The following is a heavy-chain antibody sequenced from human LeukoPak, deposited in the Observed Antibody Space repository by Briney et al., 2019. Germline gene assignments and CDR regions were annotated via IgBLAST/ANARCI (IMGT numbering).Heavy chain of an antibody. J-gene: IGHJ4*02. CDR2: ISTYNGHT. Sequence: ASMKVSCKASGYTFTSFGISWVRQAPGQGLQWLGWISTYNGHTNYAQKFQGRVTMTTDTSTSTAYMELRSLSSDYTAFYYCARDALAVAPLDYWGQGTLVTVSS. V-gene: IGHV1-18*01. D-gene: IGHD6-19*01. CDR3: ARDALAVAPLDY. CDR1: GYTFTSFG.